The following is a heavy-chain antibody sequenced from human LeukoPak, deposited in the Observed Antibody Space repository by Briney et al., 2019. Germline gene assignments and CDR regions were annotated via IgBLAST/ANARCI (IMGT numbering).Heavy chain of an antibody. J-gene: IGHJ5*02. V-gene: IGHV4-59*01. D-gene: IGHD4-23*01. CDR2: IYYSGST. CDR1: GGSISSYY. CDR3: ARDNSIADRGWWFDP. Sequence: SETLSLTCTVSGGSISSYYWSWIRQAPGKGLEWIGYIYYSGSTNYNPSLKSRVIISVDTSKNQFSLKLSSVTAADTAVYYCARDNSIADRGWWFDPWGQGTLVTVSS.